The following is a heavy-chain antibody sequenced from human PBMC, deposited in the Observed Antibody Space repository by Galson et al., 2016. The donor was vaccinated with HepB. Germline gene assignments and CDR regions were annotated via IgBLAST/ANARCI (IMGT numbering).Heavy chain of an antibody. Sequence: SVKVSCQASGYTLTSYGISWVRQAPGQGLEWMGWINTYNGNTNYAQKLQGRVTMTTDTSTSTAYMELRSLRSDDTAVYYCARGVLRFFGGGHYYYGMDVWGQGTTVTVSS. V-gene: IGHV1-18*01. CDR2: INTYNGNT. D-gene: IGHD3-3*01. J-gene: IGHJ6*02. CDR3: ARGVLRFFGGGHYYYGMDV. CDR1: GYTLTSYG.